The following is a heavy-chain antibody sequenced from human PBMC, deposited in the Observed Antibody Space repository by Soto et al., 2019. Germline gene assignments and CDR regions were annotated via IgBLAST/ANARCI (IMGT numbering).Heavy chain of an antibody. Sequence: ASVKVSCKASGYTFTSYYMHWVRQAPGQGLEWMGIINPSGGSTSYAQKFQGRVTMTRDTSTSTVYMELSSLRSEDTAVYYCARDIRSSVAATPGYYYYYMDVWGKGTTVTVSS. CDR1: GYTFTSYY. V-gene: IGHV1-46*03. J-gene: IGHJ6*03. CDR3: ARDIRSSVAATPGYYYYYMDV. D-gene: IGHD2-15*01. CDR2: INPSGGST.